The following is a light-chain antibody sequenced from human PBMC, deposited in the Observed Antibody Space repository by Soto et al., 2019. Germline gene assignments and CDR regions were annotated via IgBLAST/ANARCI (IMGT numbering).Light chain of an antibody. J-gene: IGKJ3*01. CDR1: PSVSSKY. CDR2: GTS. CDR3: QQYGSSLFT. V-gene: IGKV3-20*01. Sequence: DIVLTQSPGTLSLSPGERATLSCRASPSVSSKYLAWYQQKPGQPPRVLIYGTSIRATGIPERFSGGGSGTDFTLTITRLESEDFAVYYCQQYGSSLFTFGPGTKVDFK.